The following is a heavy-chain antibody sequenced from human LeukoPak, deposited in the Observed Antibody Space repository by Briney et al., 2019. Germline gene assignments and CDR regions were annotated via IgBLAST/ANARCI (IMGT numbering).Heavy chain of an antibody. CDR3: ARGGVPTHYYYMDV. CDR1: GFTFSSYW. D-gene: IGHD3-10*01. J-gene: IGHJ6*03. Sequence: GGSLRLSCAASGFTFSSYWMHWVRQAPGKGLVWVSRINGDGSSTAYADSVKGRFTISRDNAKNTLYLQMNSLRAEETAVYYCARGGVPTHYYYMDVWGKGTTVTISS. CDR2: INGDGSST. V-gene: IGHV3-74*01.